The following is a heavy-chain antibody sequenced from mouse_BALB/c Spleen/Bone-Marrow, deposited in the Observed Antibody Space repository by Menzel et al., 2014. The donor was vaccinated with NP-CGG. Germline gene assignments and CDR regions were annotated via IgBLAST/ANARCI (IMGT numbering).Heavy chain of an antibody. CDR2: ISSGSSTI. J-gene: IGHJ4*01. V-gene: IGHV5-17*02. CDR3: ARARSTMITTGTLDY. Sequence: EVKLMESGGGLVQPGGSRKLSCAASGFTFSSFGMHWVRQAPEKGLKWVAYISSGSSTIYYADTLKGRFTISRDNPKNTLFLQMTSLRSEDTAMYYCARARSTMITTGTLDYWGQGTSVTVSS. CDR1: GFTFSSFG. D-gene: IGHD2-4*01.